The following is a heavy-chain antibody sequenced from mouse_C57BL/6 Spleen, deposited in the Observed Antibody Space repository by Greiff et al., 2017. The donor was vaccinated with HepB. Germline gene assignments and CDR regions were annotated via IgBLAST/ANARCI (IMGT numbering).Heavy chain of an antibody. Sequence: VQLQQSGPGLVKPSQSLSLTCSVPGYSITSGYYWNWIRQFPGNKLEWMGYISYDGSNNYNPSLKNRISITRDTSKNQFFLKLNSVTTEDTATYCWAREGLLRYWGQGTTLTVSS. V-gene: IGHV3-6*01. J-gene: IGHJ2*01. CDR3: AREGLLRY. CDR1: GYSITSGYY. CDR2: ISYDGSN. D-gene: IGHD1-1*01.